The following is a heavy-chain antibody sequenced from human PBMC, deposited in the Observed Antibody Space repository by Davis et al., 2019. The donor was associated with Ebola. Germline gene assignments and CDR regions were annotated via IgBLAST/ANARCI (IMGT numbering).Heavy chain of an antibody. V-gene: IGHV3-30*04. D-gene: IGHD4-17*01. CDR3: AKGVTIPDV. Sequence: GESLKISCAASGFTFSSYAMHWVRQAPGKGLEWVAVISYDGSNKYYADSVKGRFTISRDNSNNTLYLQMNSLRAEDTAVYYCAKGVTIPDVWGKGTTVTVSS. J-gene: IGHJ6*04. CDR2: ISYDGSNK. CDR1: GFTFSSYA.